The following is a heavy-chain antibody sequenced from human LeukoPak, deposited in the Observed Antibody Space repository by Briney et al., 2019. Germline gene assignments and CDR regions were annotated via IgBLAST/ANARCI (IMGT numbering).Heavy chain of an antibody. CDR1: GFTFSSYS. CDR2: ISSSSSYI. D-gene: IGHD3-9*01. Sequence: GGSLRLSCAASGFTFSSYSMNWVRQAPGKGLEWVSSISSSSSYIYCADSVKGRFTISRDNAKNSLYLQMNSLRAEDTAVYYCAREGGLRYFDWYFDYWGQGTLVTVSS. V-gene: IGHV3-21*01. J-gene: IGHJ4*02. CDR3: AREGGLRYFDWYFDY.